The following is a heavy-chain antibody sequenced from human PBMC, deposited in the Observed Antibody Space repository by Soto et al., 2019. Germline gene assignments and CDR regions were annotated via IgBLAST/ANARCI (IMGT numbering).Heavy chain of an antibody. V-gene: IGHV1-2*02. CDR1: GYSLTNHF. Sequence: ASVKVSCKTFGYSLTNHFLNWVRQAPGEGLEWMGWISPISGATSYAQRFQGRVTMTRDTSNSTIYMEMTSLKSDDTAVYYCTRGASWYDYWGQGTPVTVSS. J-gene: IGHJ4*02. CDR2: ISPISGAT. D-gene: IGHD6-13*01. CDR3: TRGASWYDY.